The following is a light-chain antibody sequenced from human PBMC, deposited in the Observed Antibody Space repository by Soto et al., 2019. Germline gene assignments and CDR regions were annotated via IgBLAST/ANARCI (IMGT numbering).Light chain of an antibody. CDR2: GTS. V-gene: IGKV3-20*01. J-gene: IGKJ5*01. CDR1: QSVSTSY. Sequence: DIVLTQSPGTLSLSPGERATLSCRASQSVSTSYFAWYQQKPGQAPRLLIYGTSTRATGIPDRFSDSGSGTDFTLTISRLEPEDFAVYFCQQYSSSPPITFGQGTRLEIK. CDR3: QQYSSSPPIT.